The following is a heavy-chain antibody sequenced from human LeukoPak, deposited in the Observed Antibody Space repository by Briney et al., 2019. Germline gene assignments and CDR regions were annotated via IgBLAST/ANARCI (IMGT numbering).Heavy chain of an antibody. CDR1: GFTFSSYA. CDR2: IDGDGSST. V-gene: IGHV3-74*01. D-gene: IGHD5-12*01. Sequence: GGSLRLSCAASGFTFSSYAMSWVRQAPGKGLVWVSRIDGDGSSTNYADSVKGRFTISRGNAKNTLYLQMNSLRAEDTAVYYCARGYSGYFYYWGQGTLVTVSS. CDR3: ARGYSGYFYY. J-gene: IGHJ4*02.